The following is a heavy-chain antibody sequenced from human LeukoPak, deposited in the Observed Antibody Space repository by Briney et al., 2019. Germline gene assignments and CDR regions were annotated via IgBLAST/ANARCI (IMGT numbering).Heavy chain of an antibody. D-gene: IGHD3-3*01. Sequence: SVTVSCKASGYTFTIYGISWVRQAPGQRLEWMGWISTYNGNTNYTQKLQGRVTMTTDTSTSTAYMELRSLRSDDTAVYYCARAPGERSGFFLDYWGQGTLVTVSS. CDR3: ARAPGERSGFFLDY. V-gene: IGHV1-18*01. J-gene: IGHJ4*02. CDR1: GYTFTIYG. CDR2: ISTYNGNT.